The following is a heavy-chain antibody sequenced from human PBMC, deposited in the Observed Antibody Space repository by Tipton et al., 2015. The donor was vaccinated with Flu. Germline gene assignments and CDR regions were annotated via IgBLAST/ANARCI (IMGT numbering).Heavy chain of an antibody. CDR1: GVSFSGYY. Sequence: PLSLTCAVYGVSFSGYYWRWIRQPPGKGLEWIGEINHSGSTNYNPSLKSRVTISVDTSKNQFSLKLSSVTAADTAVYYCARRTKGTMVGGVIVNWFDPWGQGTLVTVSS. CDR3: ARRTKGTMVGGVIVNWFDP. V-gene: IGHV4-34*01. D-gene: IGHD3-10*01. CDR2: INHSGST. J-gene: IGHJ5*02.